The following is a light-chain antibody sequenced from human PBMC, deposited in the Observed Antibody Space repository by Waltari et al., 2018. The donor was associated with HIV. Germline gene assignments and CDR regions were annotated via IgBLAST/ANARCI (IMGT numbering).Light chain of an antibody. CDR1: QSVSTN. J-gene: IGKJ2*01. V-gene: IGKV3-15*01. CDR3: QQYKNWPLYT. Sequence: EVVMTQYPATLSVSPGERANASCRASQSVSTNLAWYQQNPGQAPRLLIYDASTGVTGLPARFSGSGSGTEFTLTISSLQSEDFALYYCQQYKNWPLYTFGQVTKLEI. CDR2: DAS.